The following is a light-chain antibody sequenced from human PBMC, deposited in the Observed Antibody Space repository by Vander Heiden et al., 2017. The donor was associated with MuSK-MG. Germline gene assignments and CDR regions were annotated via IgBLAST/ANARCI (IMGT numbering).Light chain of an antibody. CDR3: QQYDSYPPIT. V-gene: IGKV1-8*01. J-gene: IGKJ4*01. CDR1: QGISSY. CDR2: AAS. Sequence: AIRMTQSPSSFSASTGDRVTITCRASQGISSYLAWYQQKPGKAPKLLIYAASTLQSGVPSRFSGSGYGKDFTLTISCRQSEDCAPYYCQQYDSYPPITFGGGTKVEIK.